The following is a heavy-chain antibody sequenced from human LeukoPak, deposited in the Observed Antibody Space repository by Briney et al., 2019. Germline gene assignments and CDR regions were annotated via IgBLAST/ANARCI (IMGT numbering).Heavy chain of an antibody. Sequence: GGSLRLFCAASGFTFDDYAMHWVRQAPGKGLEGVSFITGDGGRTYYAVSVKGRFTISRDNSKKSLYLQMSRLRTEDTALYFCAKDRDTSGYTHWGQGTLVSVSS. J-gene: IGHJ4*02. CDR2: ITGDGGRT. CDR3: AKDRDTSGYTH. V-gene: IGHV3-43*02. CDR1: GFTFDDYA. D-gene: IGHD3-22*01.